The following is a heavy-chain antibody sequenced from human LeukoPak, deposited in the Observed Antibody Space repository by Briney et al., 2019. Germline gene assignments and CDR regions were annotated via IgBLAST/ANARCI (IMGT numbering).Heavy chain of an antibody. D-gene: IGHD3-9*01. CDR2: ISYDGSNK. Sequence: GGSLRLSCAASGFTFSSYAMHWVRQAPGKGLEWVAVISYDGSNKHYADSVKGRFTISRDNSRNTLYLQMNSLRADDTAVYYCAKDPDYDILTGTTFDYWGQGTLVTVSS. J-gene: IGHJ4*02. V-gene: IGHV3-30*14. CDR1: GFTFSSYA. CDR3: AKDPDYDILTGTTFDY.